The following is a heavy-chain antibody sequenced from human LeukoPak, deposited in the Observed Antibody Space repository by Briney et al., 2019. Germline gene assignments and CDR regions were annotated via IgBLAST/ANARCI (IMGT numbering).Heavy chain of an antibody. CDR3: ARQVRSSWPPDGCDI. CDR2: IYYSGST. Sequence: SETLSLTCTVSGGSISSSSYYWGWIRQPPGRGLEWIGNIYYSGSTNYSPSLKSRVTISLDMSRNQFSLKLTSVTAADTAMYYCARQVRSSWPPDGCDIWGQGTMVTVS. D-gene: IGHD6-13*01. V-gene: IGHV4-39*01. CDR1: GGSISSSSYY. J-gene: IGHJ3*02.